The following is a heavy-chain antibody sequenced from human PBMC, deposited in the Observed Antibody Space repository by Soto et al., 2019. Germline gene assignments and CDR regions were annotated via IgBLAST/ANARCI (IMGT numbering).Heavy chain of an antibody. V-gene: IGHV3-33*01. Sequence: GGSLRLSCAASGFTFSSYCMHWVRQAPGKGLEWVAVVWYDGSNKYYADSVKGRFTISRDNPKNTLYLQMNSLRAEDTAVYYCARDAGDRWIQLILYYYGMDVWGQGTTVTVSS. CDR1: GFTFSSYC. CDR2: VWYDGSNK. J-gene: IGHJ6*02. D-gene: IGHD5-18*01. CDR3: ARDAGDRWIQLILYYYGMDV.